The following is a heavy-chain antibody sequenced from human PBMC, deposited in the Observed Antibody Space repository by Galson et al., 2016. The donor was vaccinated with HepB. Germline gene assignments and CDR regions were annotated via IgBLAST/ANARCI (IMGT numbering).Heavy chain of an antibody. CDR1: GFTFSTYS. V-gene: IGHV3-48*02. D-gene: IGHD1/OR15-1a*01. J-gene: IGHJ4*02. CDR3: ARGLEQPVGHFDV. Sequence: SLRLSCAASGFTFSTYSMHWVRQRPGKALEWLSHLSSRFGTIFYADSVKGRFTSSRDNGKNSVFLQLNGLRDDDTALYYCARGLEQPVGHFDVWGQGTLVTVSS. CDR2: LSSRFGTI.